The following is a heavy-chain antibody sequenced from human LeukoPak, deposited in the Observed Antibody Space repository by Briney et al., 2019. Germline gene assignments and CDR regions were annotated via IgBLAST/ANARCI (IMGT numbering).Heavy chain of an antibody. Sequence: GGSLRLSCAASGFTFNNYLMSWVRQAPGKGLEWVGFVRSKAYGGTTEYSASVKGRFIISRDDSKSIAYLQMNSLKTEDTGVYYCTHGSSGYSYSYDYWGQGTLVTVSS. J-gene: IGHJ4*02. D-gene: IGHD3-22*01. CDR2: VRSKAYGGTT. CDR1: GFTFNNYL. CDR3: THGSSGYSYSYDY. V-gene: IGHV3-49*02.